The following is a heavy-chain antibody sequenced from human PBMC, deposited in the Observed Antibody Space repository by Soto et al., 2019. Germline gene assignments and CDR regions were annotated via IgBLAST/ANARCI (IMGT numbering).Heavy chain of an antibody. J-gene: IGHJ4*02. Sequence: SGFPCSRYSMSWVLQALGKGLELISSISSTTNYIYYADSMKGRFTVSRDNAKNSVYLDMNSLSAEDTAVYYCARESEDLTSNFDYWGQGTLFTVSS. CDR3: ARESEDLTSNFDY. V-gene: IGHV3-21*01. CDR2: ISSTTNYI. CDR1: GFPCSRYS.